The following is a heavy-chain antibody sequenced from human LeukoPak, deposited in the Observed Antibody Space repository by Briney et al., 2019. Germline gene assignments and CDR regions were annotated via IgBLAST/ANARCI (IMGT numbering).Heavy chain of an antibody. J-gene: IGHJ4*02. CDR2: IIPILGTA. D-gene: IGHD5-18*01. Sequence: SSVRVSCKASGGTFSSYAISWVRQAPGQGLEWMGRIIPILGTANYAQKFQGRVTITADKSTSTAYMELSSLRSEDTAVYYCPSEGSGYNGYWGQGTLVTVSS. CDR1: GGTFSSYA. CDR3: PSEGSGYNGY. V-gene: IGHV1-69*04.